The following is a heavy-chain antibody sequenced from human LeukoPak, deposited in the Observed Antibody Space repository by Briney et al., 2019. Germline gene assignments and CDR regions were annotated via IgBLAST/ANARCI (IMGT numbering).Heavy chain of an antibody. J-gene: IGHJ4*02. CDR1: GYTFTDHY. CDR3: ARANGGGAYYPFDH. V-gene: IGHV1-2*02. CDR2: INPYSGAT. Sequence: ASVKVSCKASGYTFTDHYMHWVRQAPGQGLEWMGWINPYSGATDSAQTFQGRVTVARDTSTTTAYMELNRLTSDDTAVYYCARANGGGAYYPFDHWGQGTLVAVSS. D-gene: IGHD2-21*02.